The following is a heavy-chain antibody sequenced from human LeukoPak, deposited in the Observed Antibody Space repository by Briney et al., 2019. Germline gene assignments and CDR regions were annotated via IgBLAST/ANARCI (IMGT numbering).Heavy chain of an antibody. V-gene: IGHV1-69*13. CDR2: IIPIFGTA. Sequence: ASVKVSCKASGGTFSSYAISWVRQAPGQGLEWMGGIIPIFGTANYAQKFQGRVTITADESTSTAYMELSSLRSEDTAVYYCAGDYYDILTGYYLLDYWGQGTLVTVSS. CDR1: GGTFSSYA. CDR3: AGDYYDILTGYYLLDY. D-gene: IGHD3-9*01. J-gene: IGHJ4*02.